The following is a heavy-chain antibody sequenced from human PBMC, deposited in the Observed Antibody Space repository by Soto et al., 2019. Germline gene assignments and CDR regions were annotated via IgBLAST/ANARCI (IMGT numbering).Heavy chain of an antibody. Sequence: SETLSLTCTVSDDSSSSYKWSWIRQPPGRRLEWIGYIDSSGGTSYNPSLQSRVTISVDTSTKQFSLKLSSVTAADTAVYYCVRQGFGRLHGLVDVWGQGTTVTVSS. D-gene: IGHD3-10*01. CDR1: DDSSSSYK. V-gene: IGHV4-59*08. J-gene: IGHJ6*02. CDR3: VRQGFGRLHGLVDV. CDR2: IDSSGGT.